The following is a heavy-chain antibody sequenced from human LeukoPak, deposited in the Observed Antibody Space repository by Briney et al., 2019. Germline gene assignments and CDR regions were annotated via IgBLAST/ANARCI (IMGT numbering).Heavy chain of an antibody. CDR1: GFTFSSFA. J-gene: IGHJ4*02. D-gene: IGHD5-18*01. Sequence: GGSLRLSCAAPGFTFSSFAMSWVRQAPGKGLEYVSAISSNGGGTYYANSVKGRFTISRDNSKNTLYLQVGSRRVEDMGVYYCARITEGYSYGGYFDYWGQGTLVTVSS. V-gene: IGHV3-64*01. CDR3: ARITEGYSYGGYFDY. CDR2: ISSNGGGT.